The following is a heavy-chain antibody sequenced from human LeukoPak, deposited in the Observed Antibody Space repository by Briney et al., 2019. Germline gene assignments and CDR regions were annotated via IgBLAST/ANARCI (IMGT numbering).Heavy chain of an antibody. CDR2: IYYRGDT. Sequence: PSETLSLTCTVSGDSLSGYYWSWIRQPPGKGLECLGYIYYRGDTNYNPSLKSRVTISVDTSKNQFSLMLSSVTAADTAVYYCARLTGTADSLRPQNNWFEPWGQGILVTVSS. V-gene: IGHV4-59*01. J-gene: IGHJ5*02. CDR3: ARLTGTADSLRPQNNWFEP. D-gene: IGHD1-7*01. CDR1: GDSLSGYY.